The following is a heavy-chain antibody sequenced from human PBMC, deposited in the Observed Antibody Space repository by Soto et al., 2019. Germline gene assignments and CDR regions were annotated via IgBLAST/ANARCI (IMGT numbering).Heavy chain of an antibody. J-gene: IGHJ5*02. CDR3: ARGAPAGYYDILTGYYPIDP. CDR2: ISYDGSNK. V-gene: IGHV3-30-3*01. D-gene: IGHD3-9*01. Sequence: GGSLRLSCTASGFTFSSYAMHWVRQAPGKGLEWVAVISYDGSNKYYADSVKGRFTISRDNSKNTLYLQMNSLRAEDAAVYYCARGAPAGYYDILTGYYPIDPWGQGTLVTVSS. CDR1: GFTFSSYA.